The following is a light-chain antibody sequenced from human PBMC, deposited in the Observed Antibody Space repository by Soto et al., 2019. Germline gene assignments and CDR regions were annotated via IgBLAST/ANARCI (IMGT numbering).Light chain of an antibody. CDR2: DTT. Sequence: QAVVTQDPSLSVSPGGTVTLTCSSNTGAVTSGHFPYWFQQKPGQAPRTLIFDTTSRHSWTPARFSASLLGGKAALTLSGAHHEDEADYYCLLVCGGKVVFGGGTKLTVL. CDR3: LLVCGGKVV. J-gene: IGLJ3*02. V-gene: IGLV7-46*01. CDR1: TGAVTSGHF.